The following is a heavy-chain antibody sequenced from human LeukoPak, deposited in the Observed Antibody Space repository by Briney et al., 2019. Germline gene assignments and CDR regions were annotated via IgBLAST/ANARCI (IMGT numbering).Heavy chain of an antibody. Sequence: GGSLRLSCAASGFTFSSYAMHWVRQAPGKGLEWVAVISYDGSNKYYADSVKGRFTISRDNSKNTLYLHMNSLRAEDTAVYYCARDRSELLWFGELPGWFDPWGQGTLVTVSS. CDR3: ARDRSELLWFGELPGWFDP. V-gene: IGHV3-30*04. CDR2: ISYDGSNK. D-gene: IGHD3-10*01. CDR1: GFTFSSYA. J-gene: IGHJ5*02.